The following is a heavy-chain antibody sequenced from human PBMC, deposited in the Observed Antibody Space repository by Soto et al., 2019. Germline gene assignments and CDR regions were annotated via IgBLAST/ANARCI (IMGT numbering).Heavy chain of an antibody. J-gene: IGHJ4*02. CDR2: ITWNSDII. CDR1: GFTFDDYA. D-gene: IGHD7-27*01. CDR3: AKVLGTAPSFDF. Sequence: VELVESGGGLVQPGRSLRLSCTTSGFTFDDYAMHWVRQAPGKGLEWVLGITWNSDIIDYADSVKGRFTVSRDNAKNSLYLQMNSLRAEDTALYYCAKVLGTAPSFDFWGQGTLVTVSS. V-gene: IGHV3-9*01.